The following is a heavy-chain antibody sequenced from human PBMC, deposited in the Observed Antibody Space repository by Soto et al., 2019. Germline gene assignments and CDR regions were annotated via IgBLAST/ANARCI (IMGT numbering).Heavy chain of an antibody. J-gene: IGHJ4*02. CDR2: IYPGDSDI. CDR3: ARDGSGSYHPLDY. Sequence: GESLKISCKASGYDFTNYWIAWVRQTPGRGLEWMGMIYPGDSDIRYNPSFRGRVTISADKSITSAFVQWGSLRSEDTAVYYCARDGSGSYHPLDYWGQGTLVTVSS. D-gene: IGHD3-10*01. V-gene: IGHV5-51*01. CDR1: GYDFTNYW.